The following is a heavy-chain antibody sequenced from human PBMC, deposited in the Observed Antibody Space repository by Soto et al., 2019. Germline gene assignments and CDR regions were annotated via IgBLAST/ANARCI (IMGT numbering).Heavy chain of an antibody. Sequence: GGSLRLSCAASGFTFSSYAMHWVRQAPGKGLEWVAVISYDGSNKYYADSVKGRFTISRDNSKNTLYLQMNSLRAEDTAVYYCARDLGSGDYERYYYYGMDVWGQGTTVTVSS. D-gene: IGHD4-17*01. CDR1: GFTFSSYA. CDR2: ISYDGSNK. CDR3: ARDLGSGDYERYYYYGMDV. V-gene: IGHV3-30-3*01. J-gene: IGHJ6*02.